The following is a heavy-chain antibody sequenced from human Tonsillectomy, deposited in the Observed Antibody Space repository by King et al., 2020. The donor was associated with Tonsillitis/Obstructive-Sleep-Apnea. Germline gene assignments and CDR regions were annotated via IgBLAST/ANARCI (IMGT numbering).Heavy chain of an antibody. D-gene: IGHD5-12*01. J-gene: IGHJ6*02. CDR3: ARDFSATIDYGMDV. CDR2: ISYDGSNK. CDR1: GFTFSSYA. V-gene: IGHV3-30*04. Sequence: VQLVESGGGVVQPGRSLRLSCAASGFTFSSYAMHWVRQAPGKGLECVAVISYDGSNKYYADSVKGRFTISRDNSKNTLYLQMNSLRPEDTAVYYCARDFSATIDYGMDVWGQGTTVNVSS.